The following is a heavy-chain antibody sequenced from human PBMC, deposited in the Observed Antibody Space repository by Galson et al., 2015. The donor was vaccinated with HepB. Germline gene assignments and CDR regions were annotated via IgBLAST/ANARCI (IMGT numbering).Heavy chain of an antibody. D-gene: IGHD6-19*01. CDR1: GFTFSSYS. J-gene: IGHJ4*02. CDR3: ARDAGIEVAGPSHFDY. V-gene: IGHV3-21*01. CDR2: ISSSSSYI. Sequence: SLRLSCAASGFTFSSYSMNWVRQAPGKGLEWVSSISSSSSYIYYADSVKGRFTISRDNAKNSQYLQMNSLRAEDTAVYYCARDAGIEVAGPSHFDYWGQGTLVTVSS.